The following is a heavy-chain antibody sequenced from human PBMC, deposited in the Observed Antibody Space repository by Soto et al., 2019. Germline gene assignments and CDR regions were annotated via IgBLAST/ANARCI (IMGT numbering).Heavy chain of an antibody. CDR3: ARGPMFSSTSTGAH. D-gene: IGHD2-2*01. Sequence: EVLLVESGGALVKPGGSLRLSCAVSGFTFSAYWMHWVRQVPGKGLAWVSRISDDGSTATYADSVKGRFIISRDNAKNTLYHEMNTLRADDTGLYYCARGPMFSSTSTGAHWGRGTLFTVSS. CDR1: GFTFSAYW. V-gene: IGHV3-74*01. J-gene: IGHJ4*02. CDR2: ISDDGSTA.